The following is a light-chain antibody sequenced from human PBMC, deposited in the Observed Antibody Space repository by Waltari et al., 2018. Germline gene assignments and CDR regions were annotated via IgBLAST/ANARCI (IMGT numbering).Light chain of an antibody. CDR1: QDIKNY. CDR2: DAS. J-gene: IGKJ2*01. CDR3: LHYIFSPLT. Sequence: DIQMTQSPSSLSASVGDRVTITCRASQDIKNYLAWFQQKPGRAPKCLIYDASSLQSGAPSKFFAIGPGTHFTFTSNGLQPEEVATYYCLHYIFSPLTFGKGTRLEIK. V-gene: IGKV1-16*02.